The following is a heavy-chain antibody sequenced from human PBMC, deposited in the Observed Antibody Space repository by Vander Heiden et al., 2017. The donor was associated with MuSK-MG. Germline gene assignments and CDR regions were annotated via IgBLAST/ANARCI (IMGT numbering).Heavy chain of an antibody. D-gene: IGHD6-13*01. J-gene: IGHJ3*02. CDR1: GFTSDDYA. Sequence: EVQLVESGGGLVQPGRSLRLSCAASGFTSDDYAMHWVRKAPGRGREWVSGFSWNSGSIGYANSGKGRFTISRDNAKNSLCLQINSLRGKDTALYYCAKGLSSSSYDAFNIWAKGQWSPSLQ. V-gene: IGHV3-9*02. CDR2: FSWNSGSI. CDR3: AKGLSSSSYDAFNI.